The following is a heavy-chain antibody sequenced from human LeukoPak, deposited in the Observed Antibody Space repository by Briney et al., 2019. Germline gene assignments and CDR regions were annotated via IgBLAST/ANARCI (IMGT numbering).Heavy chain of an antibody. CDR3: ARSTTTPINWFDP. V-gene: IGHV3-21*01. D-gene: IGHD4-17*01. CDR1: GFTFSSYS. J-gene: IGHJ5*02. CDR2: ISSSGGYI. Sequence: GGSLRLSCAASGFTFSSYSVNWVRQAPGKGLEWVSSISSSGGYIYYADSVKGRFTISRDNAKNSLYLQMNSLRADDTAVYYCARSTTTPINWFDPWGQGTLVTVSS.